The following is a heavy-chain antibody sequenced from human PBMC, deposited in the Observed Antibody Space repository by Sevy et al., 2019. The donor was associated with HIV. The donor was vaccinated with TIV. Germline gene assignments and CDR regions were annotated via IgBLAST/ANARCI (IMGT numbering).Heavy chain of an antibody. CDR2: ISNDGSDK. CDR1: GFTFSRYG. J-gene: IGHJ6*02. Sequence: GGSLRLSCAAAGFTFSRYGMHWARQAPGKGLEWVAVISNDGSDKEYEESVKGRFTVSRDNSKDTVYLQMNSLRLEDTAVYYCANSRGRYEGSSWLYYYYIMDVWGQGTTVTVSS. D-gene: IGHD6-13*01. CDR3: ANSRGRYEGSSWLYYYYIMDV. V-gene: IGHV3-30*18.